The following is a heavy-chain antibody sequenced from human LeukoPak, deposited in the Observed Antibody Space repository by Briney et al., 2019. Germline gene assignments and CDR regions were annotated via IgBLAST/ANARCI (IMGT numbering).Heavy chain of an antibody. Sequence: PGGSLRLSCVFSGFTFRNHGMHWVRQAPGKGLEWVAVISYDGSNKYYADSVKGRFTISRDNSKNTLYLQMNSLRAEDTAVYYCAKSPGSQVYYFDYWGQGTLVTVSS. CDR2: ISYDGSNK. CDR1: GFTFRNHG. J-gene: IGHJ4*02. V-gene: IGHV3-30*18. CDR3: AKSPGSQVYYFDY.